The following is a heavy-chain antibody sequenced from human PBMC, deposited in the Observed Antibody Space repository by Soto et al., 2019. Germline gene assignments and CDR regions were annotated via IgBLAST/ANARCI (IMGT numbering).Heavy chain of an antibody. J-gene: IGHJ4*02. CDR1: GFTFSILA. V-gene: IGHV3-23*01. CDR3: AKDAPRTSGWYYFDY. CDR2: IDYTGGTT. D-gene: IGHD6-19*01. Sequence: EVQLLESGGGLVQPGGSLRLSCAASGFTFSILAMGWVRQAPGKGLEWVSVIDYTGGTTYYTDSVKGRFIISRDNSKKILYLQMNSLRTEDTAIYYCAKDAPRTSGWYYFDYWGRGALVTVSS.